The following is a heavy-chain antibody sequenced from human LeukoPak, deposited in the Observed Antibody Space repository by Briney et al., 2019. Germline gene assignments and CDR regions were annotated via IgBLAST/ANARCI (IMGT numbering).Heavy chain of an antibody. D-gene: IGHD3-22*01. CDR2: IYPGDSYT. CDR1: GYSFTSYW. Sequence: GESLKISCKGSGYSFTSYWIGWVRQMPGRGLEWMGIIYPGDSYTRYSPSFQGRVTISADKSISTAYLQWSSLKASDTAMYYCARPFGEYYYDSSGQDFFDYWGQGTLVTVSS. V-gene: IGHV5-51*01. CDR3: ARPFGEYYYDSSGQDFFDY. J-gene: IGHJ4*02.